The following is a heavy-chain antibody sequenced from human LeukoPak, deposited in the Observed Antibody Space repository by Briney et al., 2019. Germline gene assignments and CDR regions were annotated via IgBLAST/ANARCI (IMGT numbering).Heavy chain of an antibody. Sequence: GGSLRLSCAASGFTFSSYGMHWVRQAPGKGLEWVAFIRYDGSNKCYADSVKGRFTISRDNSKNTLYLQMNSLRAEDTAVYYCAKLVIGTDAFDIWGQGTMVTVSS. CDR3: AKLVIGTDAFDI. J-gene: IGHJ3*02. D-gene: IGHD3-9*01. CDR2: IRYDGSNK. CDR1: GFTFSSYG. V-gene: IGHV3-30*02.